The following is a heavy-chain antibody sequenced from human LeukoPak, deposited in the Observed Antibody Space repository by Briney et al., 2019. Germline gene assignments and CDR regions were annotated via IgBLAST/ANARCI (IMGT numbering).Heavy chain of an antibody. CDR3: ARQMDTAMVTAIDY. D-gene: IGHD5-18*01. CDR1: GGTFSSYA. CDR2: IIPIFGTA. V-gene: IGHV1-69*13. J-gene: IGHJ4*02. Sequence: ASVKVSCKASGGTFSSYAISWVRQAPGQGLEWMGGIIPIFGTANYAQKFQGRVTITADESTSTAYMELSSLRSEDTAVYYCARQMDTAMVTAIDYWGQRTLVTVSS.